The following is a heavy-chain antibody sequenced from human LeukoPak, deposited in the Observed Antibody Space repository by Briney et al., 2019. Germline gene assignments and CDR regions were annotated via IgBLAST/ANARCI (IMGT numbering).Heavy chain of an antibody. V-gene: IGHV6-1*01. Sequence: SQTLSLTCAISGDSVSSNSAAWNWIRQSPSRGLEWLGRTYYRPKWYNDYAVSVKSRITINPDTSKNQFSLQLNSVTPEDTAVYYCARVVVAPVAGTSYYYYYGMDVWGQGTTVTVSS. CDR2: TYYRPKWYN. J-gene: IGHJ6*02. CDR1: GDSVSSNSAA. CDR3: ARVVVAPVAGTSYYYYYGMDV. D-gene: IGHD6-19*01.